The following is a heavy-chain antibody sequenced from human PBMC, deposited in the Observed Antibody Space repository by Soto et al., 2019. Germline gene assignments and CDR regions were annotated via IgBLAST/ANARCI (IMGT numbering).Heavy chain of an antibody. Sequence: GGSLRLSCAASGFTFSSYAMSWVRQAPGKGLEWVSAIGGSGDSTYYADSVKGRFTISRDNSKNTLYLQMNSLRAEDTAVYYCAKHRWGAGTPWDYWGQGTLVTVSS. CDR3: AKHRWGAGTPWDY. CDR2: IGGSGDST. J-gene: IGHJ4*02. D-gene: IGHD6-13*01. CDR1: GFTFSSYA. V-gene: IGHV3-23*01.